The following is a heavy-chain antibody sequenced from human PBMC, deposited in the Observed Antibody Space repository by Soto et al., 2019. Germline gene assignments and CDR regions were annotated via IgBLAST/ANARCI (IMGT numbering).Heavy chain of an antibody. CDR3: AKDGEPFGGVTIDY. V-gene: IGHV3-30-3*01. Sequence: QVQLMQSGGGVVQPGGSLRLSCAASGFIFSDYALHWVRQAPGKGLEWVAVIIYDGSIKYYAEYVKGRFIIARDNSKNTLLLQMSSLTTEDTAVYYCAKDGEPFGGVTIDYWGQGTLVTVSS. CDR1: GFIFSDYA. J-gene: IGHJ4*02. D-gene: IGHD3-16*01. CDR2: IIYDGSIK.